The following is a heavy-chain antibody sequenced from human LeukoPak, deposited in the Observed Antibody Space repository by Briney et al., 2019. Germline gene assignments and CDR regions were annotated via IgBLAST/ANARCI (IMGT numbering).Heavy chain of an antibody. CDR1: GGSFSGYY. D-gene: IGHD2-15*01. J-gene: IGHJ6*01. CDR2: INHSGST. Sequence: SETLSLTCAVYGGSFSGYYWSWIRQPPGKGLEWIGEINHSGSTNYNPSLKSRVTISVDTSKNQFSLKLSSVTAADTAVYYCARVSSLVGADTTGWDYYYGMDVWGQGTTVTVAS. V-gene: IGHV4-34*01. CDR3: ARVSSLVGADTTGWDYYYGMDV.